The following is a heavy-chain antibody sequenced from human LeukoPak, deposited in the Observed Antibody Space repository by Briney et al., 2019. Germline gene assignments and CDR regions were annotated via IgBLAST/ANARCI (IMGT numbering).Heavy chain of an antibody. J-gene: IGHJ4*02. V-gene: IGHV3-9*01. Sequence: SLRLSCAASGFTFDDYAMHWVRQAPGKGLEWVSGISWNSGSIGYADSVKGRFTISRDNAKNTLYLQMNSLRAEDTAVYYCARVAAEGYQHWGQGTLVTVSS. D-gene: IGHD6-13*01. CDR3: ARVAAEGYQH. CDR2: ISWNSGSI. CDR1: GFTFDDYA.